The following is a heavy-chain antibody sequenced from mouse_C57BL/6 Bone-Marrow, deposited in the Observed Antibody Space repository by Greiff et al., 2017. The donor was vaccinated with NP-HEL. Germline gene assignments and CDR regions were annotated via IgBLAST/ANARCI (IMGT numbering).Heavy chain of an antibody. CDR3: TTGLGPYYYAMDY. D-gene: IGHD4-1*01. CDR1: GFNIKDDY. J-gene: IGHJ4*01. Sequence: LVESGAELVRPGASVKLSCTASGFNIKDDYMHWVKQRPEQGLEWIGWIDPENGDTEYASKFQGKATITADTSSNTAYLQLSSLTSEDTAVYYCTTGLGPYYYAMDYWGQGTSVTVSS. V-gene: IGHV14-4*01. CDR2: IDPENGDT.